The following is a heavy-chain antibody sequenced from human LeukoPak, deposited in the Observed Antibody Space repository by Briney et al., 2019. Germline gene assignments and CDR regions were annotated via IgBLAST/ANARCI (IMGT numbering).Heavy chain of an antibody. CDR1: GFTFSSYG. CDR2: IRYDGSYR. D-gene: IGHD1-26*01. J-gene: IGHJ3*02. CDR3: ARGLVGATSWGFAFDI. Sequence: GGSLRLSCAPSGFTFSSYGMHWVRQAPGKGLEWVTLIRYDGSYRSYADSVKGRFTISRDNSKNTLYLQMNSLRAEDTAVYYCARGLVGATSWGFAFDIWGQGTMVTVSS. V-gene: IGHV3-30*02.